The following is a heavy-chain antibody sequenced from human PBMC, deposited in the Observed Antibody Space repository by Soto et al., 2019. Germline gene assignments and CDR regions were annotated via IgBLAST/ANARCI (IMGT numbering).Heavy chain of an antibody. CDR3: AKDLLRDLEWLLNDAFDI. CDR1: GFTFSTYT. V-gene: IGHV3-23*01. J-gene: IGHJ3*02. D-gene: IGHD3-3*01. Sequence: GGSLRLSCAASGFTFSTYTMIWVRQAPGKGLEWVSGIYGSGGSTFYADSVKGRFTISRDNSKNTLYLQMNSLRPEDTAVYYCAKDLLRDLEWLLNDAFDIWGQGTMVTVSS. CDR2: IYGSGGST.